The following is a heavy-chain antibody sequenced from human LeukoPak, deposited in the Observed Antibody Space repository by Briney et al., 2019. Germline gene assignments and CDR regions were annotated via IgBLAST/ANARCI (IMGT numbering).Heavy chain of an antibody. J-gene: IGHJ4*02. D-gene: IGHD4-17*01. V-gene: IGHV3-43*02. CDR2: ISGDGSST. Sequence: GGSLRLSCAASGFTFDDYAIHWVRQAPGRGLEWVSLISGDGSSTYYADSVKGRFTISRDNARNSLYLQMNSLRAEDTAVYYCARDKYGDQYYFDYWGQGTLVTVSS. CDR1: GFTFDDYA. CDR3: ARDKYGDQYYFDY.